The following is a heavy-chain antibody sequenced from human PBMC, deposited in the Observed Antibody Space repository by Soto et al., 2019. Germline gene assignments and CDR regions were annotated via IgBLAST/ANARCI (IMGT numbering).Heavy chain of an antibody. CDR3: TSGRDGYNRRTNTDAFDI. J-gene: IGHJ3*02. D-gene: IGHD5-12*01. CDR1: GFTVSSNY. V-gene: IGHV3-66*01. Sequence: GGSLRLSCAASGFTVSSNYMSWVRQAPGKGLEWVSVIYSGGSTYYADSVKGRFTISRDDSKNTAYLQMNSLKTEDTAVYYCTSGRDGYNRRTNTDAFDIWGQGTMVTVSS. CDR2: IYSGGST.